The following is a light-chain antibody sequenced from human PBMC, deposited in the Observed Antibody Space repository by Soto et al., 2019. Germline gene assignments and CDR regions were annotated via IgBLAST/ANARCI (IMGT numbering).Light chain of an antibody. CDR2: DVS. CDR3: SSYRTSNTRQIV. CDR1: SSDVGGYNY. J-gene: IGLJ1*01. Sequence: QSVLTQPASVSGSPGQSITISCTGTSSDVGGYNYVSWYQHHPGKAPKLMIYDVSNRPSGVSNLFSGSKSGNTASLSISGLQLEVEADYYCSSYRTSNTRQIVCGTGTKVTVL. V-gene: IGLV2-14*03.